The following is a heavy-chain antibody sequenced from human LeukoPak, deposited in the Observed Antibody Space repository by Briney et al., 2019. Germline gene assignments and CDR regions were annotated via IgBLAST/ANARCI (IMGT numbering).Heavy chain of an antibody. CDR3: ARIFLAYCGGDCSLDAFDI. CDR1: GGTFSSYG. V-gene: IGHV1-69*05. D-gene: IGHD2-21*02. Sequence: GASVKVSCKASGGTFSSYGISWVRQAPGQGLEWMGGIIPIFGTANYAQKFQGRVTMTRDMSTSTVYMELSSLRSEDTAVYYCARIFLAYCGGDCSLDAFDIWGQGTMVTVSS. J-gene: IGHJ3*02. CDR2: IIPIFGTA.